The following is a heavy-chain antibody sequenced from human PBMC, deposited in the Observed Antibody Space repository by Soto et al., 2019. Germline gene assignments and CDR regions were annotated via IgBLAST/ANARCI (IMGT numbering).Heavy chain of an antibody. D-gene: IGHD6-13*01. Sequence: EVQLLESGGGLVQPGGSLRLSCTVSGFTFSSYVMSWVRQAPGKGLEWVSAISGSGGSAYYADSVKGRFTISRDNSKNSLYLQMNSLRAEDTAVYYCAKGKAKAGTAYWGQGTLVTVSS. V-gene: IGHV3-23*01. CDR1: GFTFSSYV. CDR3: AKGKAKAGTAY. J-gene: IGHJ4*02. CDR2: ISGSGGSA.